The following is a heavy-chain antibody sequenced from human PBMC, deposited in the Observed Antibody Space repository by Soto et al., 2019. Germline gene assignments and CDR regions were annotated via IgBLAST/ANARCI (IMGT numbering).Heavy chain of an antibody. CDR3: SRVAY. Sequence: PGGSLRLSCAASGFTFSRVSMNWVRHGPGKGLERVATSSSGSSDTWYADPVKGRFITSRDNAQNSLFLQMNTLIPEDPSMYYCSRVAYWGPGTQVTVSS. V-gene: IGHV3-21*01. CDR1: GFTFSRVS. J-gene: IGHJ4*02. CDR2: SSSGSSDT.